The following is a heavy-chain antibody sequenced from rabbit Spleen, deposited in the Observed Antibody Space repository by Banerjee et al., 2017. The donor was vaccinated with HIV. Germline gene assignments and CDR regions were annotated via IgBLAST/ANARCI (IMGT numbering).Heavy chain of an antibody. D-gene: IGHD4-1*01. Sequence: QEQLEESGGGLVKPEGSLTLTCKASGFSFSDRDVMCWVRQAPGKGLEWIACINTATGKAVYASWAKGRFTISTTSSTTVTLQITSLTAADTATYFCVREVAGKFGLWGPGTLVTVS. CDR1: GFSFSDRDV. CDR2: INTATGKA. V-gene: IGHV1S45*01. CDR3: VREVAGKFGL. J-gene: IGHJ4*01.